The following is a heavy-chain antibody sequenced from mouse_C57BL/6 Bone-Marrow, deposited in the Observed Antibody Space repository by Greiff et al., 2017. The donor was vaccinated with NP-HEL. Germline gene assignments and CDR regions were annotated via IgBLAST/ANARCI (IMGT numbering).Heavy chain of an antibody. CDR2: IYIGNGYT. Sequence: EVKLEESGAELVRPGSSVKMSCKTSGYTFTSYGINWVKQRPGQGLEWIGYIYIGNGYTEYNEKFKGKATLTSDTSSSTAYMQLSSLTSEDSAIYFCARRAMVTCSYWYFDVWGTGTTVTVSS. J-gene: IGHJ1*03. V-gene: IGHV1-58*01. CDR3: ARRAMVTCSYWYFDV. CDR1: GYTFTSYG. D-gene: IGHD2-2*01.